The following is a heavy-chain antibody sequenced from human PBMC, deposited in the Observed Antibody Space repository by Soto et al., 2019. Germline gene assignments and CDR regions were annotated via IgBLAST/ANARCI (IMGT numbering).Heavy chain of an antibody. Sequence: ASVKVSCKASGGTFSSHAISWVRQAPGQGLEWMGGIIPIFGTANYAQKFQGRVTITADESTSTAYMELSSLRSEDTAVYYCARVPGPYSSSSEIWFDPWGQGTLVTVSS. J-gene: IGHJ5*02. CDR1: GGTFSSHA. V-gene: IGHV1-69*13. CDR3: ARVPGPYSSSSEIWFDP. D-gene: IGHD6-6*01. CDR2: IIPIFGTA.